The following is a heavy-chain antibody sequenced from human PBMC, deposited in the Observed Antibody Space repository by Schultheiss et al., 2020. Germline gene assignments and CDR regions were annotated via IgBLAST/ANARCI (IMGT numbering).Heavy chain of an antibody. CDR1: GFTFSSYA. CDR2: IWYDGSNK. Sequence: GESLKISCAASGFTFSSYAMHWVRQAPGKGLEWVAVIWYDGSNKYYADSVKGRFTISRDNSKNTLYLQMNSLRAEDTAVYYCARELYYGSGSSSAIDYWGQGTLVTVAS. J-gene: IGHJ4*02. V-gene: IGHV3-33*08. CDR3: ARELYYGSGSSSAIDY. D-gene: IGHD3-10*01.